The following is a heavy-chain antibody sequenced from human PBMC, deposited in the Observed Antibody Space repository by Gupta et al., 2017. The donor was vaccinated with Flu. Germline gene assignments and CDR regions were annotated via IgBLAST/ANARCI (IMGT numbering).Heavy chain of an antibody. V-gene: IGHV3-23*01. CDR3: AKGTCSSTRCYPYYFDY. CDR2: IRGSGGST. D-gene: IGHD2-2*01. J-gene: IGHJ4*02. Sequence: GMCLWLFSGIRGSGGSTYCADSVQGRFNVARDNYKYTLYLQMNCLRTEDTAVYYCAKGTCSSTRCYPYYFDYWGQGTLVTVSS.